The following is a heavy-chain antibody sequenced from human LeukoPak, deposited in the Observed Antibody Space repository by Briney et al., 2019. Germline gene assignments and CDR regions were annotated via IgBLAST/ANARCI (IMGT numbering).Heavy chain of an antibody. J-gene: IGHJ4*02. CDR3: ASDRYSGSWGDWPFDY. D-gene: IGHD1-26*01. CDR1: GYSISSGYY. V-gene: IGHV4-38-2*02. Sequence: SETLSLTCTVSGYSISSGYYWGWIRQPPGKGLEWIGSIYHSGSTYYNPSLKSRVTISVDTSKNQFSLKLSSVTAADTAVYYCASDRYSGSWGDWPFDYWGQGNLVTVSS. CDR2: IYHSGST.